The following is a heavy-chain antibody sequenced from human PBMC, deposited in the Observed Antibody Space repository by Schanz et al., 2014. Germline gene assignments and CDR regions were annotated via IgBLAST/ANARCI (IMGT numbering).Heavy chain of an antibody. CDR3: TRDRGALINHNDALDL. CDR1: GFTFSNHA. Sequence: EVQLVESGGGLVQPGGSLRLSCETSGFTFSNHAMSWVRQAPGKGLEWVSAISGSGETTYYADSVRGRFTISRDNSKNTVYLQMNRLRSEDTAVYYCTRDRGALINHNDALDLWGQGTMVSVSS. J-gene: IGHJ3*01. CDR2: ISGSGETT. V-gene: IGHV3-23*04. D-gene: IGHD3-16*01.